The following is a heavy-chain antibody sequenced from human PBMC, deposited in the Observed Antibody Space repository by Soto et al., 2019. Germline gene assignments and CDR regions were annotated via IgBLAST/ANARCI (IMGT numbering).Heavy chain of an antibody. CDR3: ASLRWDTATPLGYYYYYGMDV. CDR2: IIPIFGTA. CDR1: GGTFSSYA. V-gene: IGHV1-69*06. D-gene: IGHD5-18*01. J-gene: IGHJ6*02. Sequence: QVQLVQSGAEVKKPGSSVKVSCKASGGTFSSYAISWVRQAPGQGLEWMGGIIPIFGTANYAQKFQGRVTITADKSTSTAYMELSSLRSEDTAVYYCASLRWDTATPLGYYYYYGMDVWGPGTTVTVSS.